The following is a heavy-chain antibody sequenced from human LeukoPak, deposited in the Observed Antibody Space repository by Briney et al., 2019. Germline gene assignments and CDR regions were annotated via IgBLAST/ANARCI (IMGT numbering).Heavy chain of an antibody. CDR1: GFTFSSYS. V-gene: IGHV3-21*01. Sequence: GGSLRLSCAASGFTFSSYSMNWVRQAPGKGLEWVSSISSSSSYIYYADSVKGRFTISRGNAKNSLYLQMNSLRAEDTAVYYCARIGPRGGVDYWGQGTLVTVSS. CDR2: ISSSSSYI. D-gene: IGHD2-21*01. CDR3: ARIGPRGGVDY. J-gene: IGHJ4*02.